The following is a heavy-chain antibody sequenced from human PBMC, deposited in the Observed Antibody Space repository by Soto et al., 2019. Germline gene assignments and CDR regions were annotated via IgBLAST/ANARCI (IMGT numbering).Heavy chain of an antibody. D-gene: IGHD6-19*01. CDR1: GYTFTNYG. CDR3: ARSGYSSGWYHWYFDF. CDR2: INAGNGNT. Sequence: VASVKVSCKASGYTFTNYGIHWVRQAPGQRLEWMGWINAGNGNTKYSQKFQGRVTITRDTSASTAYMELSSLRSEDTAMFFCARSGYSSGWYHWYFDFWGRGTLVTVSS. V-gene: IGHV1-3*01. J-gene: IGHJ2*01.